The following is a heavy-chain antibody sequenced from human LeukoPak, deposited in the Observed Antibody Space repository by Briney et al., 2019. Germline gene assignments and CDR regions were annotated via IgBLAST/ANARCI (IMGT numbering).Heavy chain of an antibody. J-gene: IGHJ4*02. CDR1: GNTLTDLS. CDR2: FDPEDAEI. Sequence: EASVKVSCKVSGNTLTDLSIHWVRQAPGKGLDWMGGFDPEDAEIIYAEKFQDRVTMTTDTSTSTAYMELRSLRSDDTAVYYCASSSRVVIITSAFDYWGQGTLVTVSS. D-gene: IGHD3-3*01. CDR3: ASSSRVVIITSAFDY. V-gene: IGHV1-24*01.